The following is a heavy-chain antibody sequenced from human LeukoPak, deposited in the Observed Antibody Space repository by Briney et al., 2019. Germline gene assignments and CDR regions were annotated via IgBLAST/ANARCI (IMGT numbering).Heavy chain of an antibody. Sequence: PSETLSLTCAVYGGSFSGYYWSWIRQPPGKGLEWIGEINHSGSTNYNPSLKSRVTISVDTSKNQFSLKLSSVTAADTAVYYCARDRAPWDSSGWSSFDYWGQGTLVTVSS. CDR1: GGSFSGYY. CDR3: ARDRAPWDSSGWSSFDY. J-gene: IGHJ4*02. CDR2: INHSGST. V-gene: IGHV4-34*01. D-gene: IGHD6-19*01.